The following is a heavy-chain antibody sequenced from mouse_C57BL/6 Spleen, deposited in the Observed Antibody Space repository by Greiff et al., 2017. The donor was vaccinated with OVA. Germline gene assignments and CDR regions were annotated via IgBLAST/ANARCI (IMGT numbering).Heavy chain of an antibody. V-gene: IGHV1-52*01. CDR1: GYTFTSYW. J-gene: IGHJ2*01. CDR2: IDPSDSET. CDR3: ARLGYGSSYFDY. Sequence: QVQLQQPGAELVRPGSSVKLSCKASGYTFTSYWMHWVKQRPIQGLEWIGNIDPSDSETHYNQKFKDKATLTVDKSSSTAYMQLSSLTSEDSAVYYCARLGYGSSYFDYWGKGTTLTVSS. D-gene: IGHD1-1*01.